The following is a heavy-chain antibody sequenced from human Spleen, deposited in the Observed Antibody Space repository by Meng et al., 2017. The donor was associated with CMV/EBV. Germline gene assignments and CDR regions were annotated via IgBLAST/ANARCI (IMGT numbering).Heavy chain of an antibody. Sequence: ASVKVSCKASGYTFTSYGITWVRQAPGQGLEWMGWISAYSGDTKYTQKLRGRVTMTTDTSTATAYMELRSLRFDDTAVYYCARDRGLSIAAVPTYIMDVWGQGTTVTVSS. CDR3: ARDRGLSIAAVPTYIMDV. V-gene: IGHV1-18*04. CDR1: GYTFTSYG. D-gene: IGHD6-13*01. J-gene: IGHJ6*02. CDR2: ISAYSGDT.